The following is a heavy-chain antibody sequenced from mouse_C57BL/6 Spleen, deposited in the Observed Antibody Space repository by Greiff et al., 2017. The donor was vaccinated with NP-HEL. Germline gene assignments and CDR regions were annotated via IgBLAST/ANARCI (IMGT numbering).Heavy chain of an antibody. Sequence: VQLKESGAELATPGASVKLSCKASGYTFTSHWMHWVKQRPGQGLEWIGYINPSSGYTKLNQKFKDKATLTAYKCSSTAYMQLSSLTYEDSAVYYSTNYYDSSNGYWGQGTTLTVSS. J-gene: IGHJ2*01. D-gene: IGHD1-1*01. CDR3: TNYYDSSNGY. V-gene: IGHV1-7*01. CDR1: GYTFTSHW. CDR2: INPSSGYT.